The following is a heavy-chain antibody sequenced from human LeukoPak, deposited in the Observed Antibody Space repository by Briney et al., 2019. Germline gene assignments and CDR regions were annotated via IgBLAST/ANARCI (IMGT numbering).Heavy chain of an antibody. Sequence: PSETLSLTCTVSGASISNYYWSWIRQSPGKGLEWIGYMLYSGSTNQNPSLRSRVTISVDTSKNQVSLKLSSVTAADTAVYYCARSDIWGSYRFLDYWAREPWSPSPQ. CDR2: MLYSGST. V-gene: IGHV4-59*08. J-gene: IGHJ4*02. CDR3: ARSDIWGSYRFLDY. CDR1: GASISNYY. D-gene: IGHD3-16*02.